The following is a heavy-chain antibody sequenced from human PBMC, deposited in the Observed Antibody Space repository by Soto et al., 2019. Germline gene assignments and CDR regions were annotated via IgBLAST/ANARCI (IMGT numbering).Heavy chain of an antibody. CDR2: IKQDGSDK. CDR1: GFTFSSFW. J-gene: IGHJ4*02. V-gene: IGHV3-7*01. D-gene: IGHD3-10*01. CDR3: ARDVSGKLGHDS. Sequence: PGGSLRLSCAASGFTFSSFWMSWVRRAPGKGLEWVANIKQDGSDKNYVGSVKGRFTISRDNAKNSLYLQMNSLRVEDTAVYYCARDVSGKLGHDSWGQGTLVTVSS.